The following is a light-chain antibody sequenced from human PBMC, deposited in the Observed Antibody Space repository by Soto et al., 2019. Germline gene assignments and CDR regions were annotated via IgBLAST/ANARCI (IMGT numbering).Light chain of an antibody. J-gene: IGLJ7*01. Sequence: QSVLTQPPSVSGAPGQRVTISCTGSSSNIGASYHVHWYQQLPGTAPKLLIYGNSNRPSGVPDRFSGSKSGTSASLAITGLKAEDEADYYCQSYDSSLSGSVFGGGTQLTVL. CDR3: QSYDSSLSGSV. V-gene: IGLV1-40*01. CDR1: SSNIGASYH. CDR2: GNS.